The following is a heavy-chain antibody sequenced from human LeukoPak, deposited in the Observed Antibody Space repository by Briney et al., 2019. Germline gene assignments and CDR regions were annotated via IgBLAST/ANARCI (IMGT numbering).Heavy chain of an antibody. CDR3: ARHGSGSYYTLYYYGMGV. D-gene: IGHD3-10*01. V-gene: IGHV4-59*08. CDR2: IYYSGST. Sequence: SETLSLTCTVSGGSISSYYWSWIRQPPGKGLEWIGYIYYSGSTNYNPSLKSRVTISVDTSKNQFSLKLSSVTAADTAVYYCARHGSGSYYTLYYYGMGVWGQGTTVTVSS. CDR1: GGSISSYY. J-gene: IGHJ6*02.